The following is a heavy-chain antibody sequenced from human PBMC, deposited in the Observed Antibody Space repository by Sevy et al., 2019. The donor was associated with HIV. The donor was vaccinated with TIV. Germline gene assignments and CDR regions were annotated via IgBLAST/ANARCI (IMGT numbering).Heavy chain of an antibody. D-gene: IGHD1-20*01. CDR2: IYYSGST. J-gene: IGHJ4*02. V-gene: IGHV4-59*01. CDR1: GGSMNIYY. Sequence: LSLTCSVSGGSMNIYYWSWIRQPPGKGLEWIGFIYYSGSTNYNPSLKSRVTISVDTSKNQFSLKLSSVTAADTAVYYCARVGFNWNDVDYWGQGTLVTVSS. CDR3: ARVGFNWNDVDY.